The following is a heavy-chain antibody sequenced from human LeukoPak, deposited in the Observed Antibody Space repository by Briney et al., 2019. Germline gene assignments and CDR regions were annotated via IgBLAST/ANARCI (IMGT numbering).Heavy chain of an antibody. CDR3: VKGSAHVRPYYFDY. D-gene: IGHD2-21*01. CDR2: ISGSGGST. CDR1: GFTFRNYA. Sequence: PGGSLRLSCVASGFTFRNYAMSWVRQAPGKGLEWVSAISGSGGSTYHSDSVKGRLTISRDNSKDTLYLQMNSLRADDTAVYYCVKGSAHVRPYYFDYWGQGTLVTVSS. J-gene: IGHJ4*02. V-gene: IGHV3-23*01.